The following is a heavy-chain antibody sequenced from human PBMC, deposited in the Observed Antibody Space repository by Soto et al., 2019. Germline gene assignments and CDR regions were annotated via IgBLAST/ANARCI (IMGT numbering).Heavy chain of an antibody. CDR3: TRGRENYSYLAY. Sequence: EVQLVESGGGLVQPGGSLRLSCAASGFTLSTYWMHWVRQAPVEGLVWVSRINSEGSSTIYADSVTGRFTISSANARNTVYLQLHCLRAEDTAGYYCTRGRENYSYLAYWGQGILVTVSS. V-gene: IGHV3-74*01. CDR1: GFTLSTYW. D-gene: IGHD4-4*01. CDR2: INSEGSST. J-gene: IGHJ4*02.